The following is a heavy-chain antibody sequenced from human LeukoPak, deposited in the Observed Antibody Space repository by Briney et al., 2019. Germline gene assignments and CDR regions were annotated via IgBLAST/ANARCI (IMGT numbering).Heavy chain of an antibody. Sequence: PSETLSLTCAVYGGSFSGYYWSWIRQPPGKGLEWIGEINHSGSTNYNPSLKSRVTISVDTSKNQFSLKLSSVTAADTAVYYCARGRGYSGYPRHDAFDIWGQGTMVTVSS. CDR2: INHSGST. CDR1: GGSFSGYY. J-gene: IGHJ3*02. V-gene: IGHV4-34*01. CDR3: ARGRGYSGYPRHDAFDI. D-gene: IGHD5-12*01.